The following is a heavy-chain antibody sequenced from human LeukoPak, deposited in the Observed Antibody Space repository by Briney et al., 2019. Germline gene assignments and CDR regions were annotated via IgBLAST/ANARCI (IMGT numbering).Heavy chain of an antibody. CDR3: AKDRSRYRPDAFDI. D-gene: IGHD1-26*01. J-gene: IGHJ3*02. CDR1: GFTFSSYG. Sequence: GGSLRLSCAASGFTFSSYGMHWVRQAPGKGMEWVAFIRYDGSNKYYADSVKGRFTISRDNSKNTLYLQMNSLRVEDTAVYHCAKDRSRYRPDAFDIWGQGTMVTVSS. CDR2: IRYDGSNK. V-gene: IGHV3-30*02.